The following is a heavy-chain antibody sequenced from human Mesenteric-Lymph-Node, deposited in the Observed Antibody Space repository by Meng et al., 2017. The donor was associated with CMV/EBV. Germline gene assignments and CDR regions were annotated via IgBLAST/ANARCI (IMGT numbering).Heavy chain of an antibody. CDR1: GFTLSGYW. J-gene: IGHJ6*02. D-gene: IGHD1-1*01. CDR3: ARNWNDDYYGMDL. CDR2: IKQDGGEK. Sequence: GESLKISCAASGFTLSGYWLSWVRQAPGRGLEWVANIKQDGGEKYYVDSVKGRFTVSRDNAKNSLYLQMNSLRAEDTAVYYCARNWNDDYYGMDLWGQGTTVTVSS. V-gene: IGHV3-7*01.